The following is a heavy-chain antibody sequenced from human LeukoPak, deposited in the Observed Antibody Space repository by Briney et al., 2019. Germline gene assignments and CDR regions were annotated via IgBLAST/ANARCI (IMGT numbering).Heavy chain of an antibody. J-gene: IGHJ4*02. Sequence: ASVTVSCKAFGYSFTSYYMHWVRQAPGQGLEWMGIINPSGGSTSYAQKFQGRVTMTRDTSTSTVYMELSSLRSEDTAVYYCARGGVVPAARFDYWGQGTLVTVSS. CDR1: GYSFTSYY. CDR3: ARGGVVPAARFDY. CDR2: INPSGGST. V-gene: IGHV1-46*01. D-gene: IGHD2-2*01.